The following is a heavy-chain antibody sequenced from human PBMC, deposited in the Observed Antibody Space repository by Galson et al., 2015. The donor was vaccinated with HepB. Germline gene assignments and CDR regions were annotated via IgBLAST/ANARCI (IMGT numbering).Heavy chain of an antibody. CDR3: ARDSRLELQLNNYYSYGMDV. D-gene: IGHD1-7*01. Sequence: SVKVSCKASEFDFNKYGLSWVRQAPGQGLEWMGWVSGYDGSANYAPKFQGRVTMTTQTSTGTALMEMRSLRSDDTAVYYCARDSRLELQLNNYYSYGMDVWGQGTAVVVS. J-gene: IGHJ6*02. V-gene: IGHV1-18*01. CDR1: EFDFNKYG. CDR2: VSGYDGSA.